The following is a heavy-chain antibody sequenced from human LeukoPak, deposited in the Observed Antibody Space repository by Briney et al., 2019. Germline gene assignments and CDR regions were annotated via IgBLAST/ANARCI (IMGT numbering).Heavy chain of an antibody. CDR3: ARIRDGYNDAYDI. V-gene: IGHV1-2*02. CDR2: INPNSGGT. J-gene: IGHJ3*02. CDR1: GYTFTGYY. Sequence: ASVKVSCKASGYTFTGYYMHWVRQAPGQGLEWMGWINPNSGGTNYAQKFQGRVTMTRDTSISTAYMQLTSLRSEDTAIYYCARIRDGYNDAYDIWGQGTVVTVPS. D-gene: IGHD5-24*01.